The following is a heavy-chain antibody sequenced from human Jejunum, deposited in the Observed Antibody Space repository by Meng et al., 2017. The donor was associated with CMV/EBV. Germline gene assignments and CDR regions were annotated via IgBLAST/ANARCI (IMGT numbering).Heavy chain of an antibody. CDR1: ACPFTGYY. D-gene: IGHD5-18*01. CDR2: IILILGTP. V-gene: IGHV1-69*11. J-gene: IGHJ5*02. Sequence: SACPFTGYYLNWVRQAPEQGLEWMGRIILILGTPNHAQKFQGRVSITADEATSTVYMELNSLRSEDTAIYYCASDISGNSYAYDQWGQGTLVTVSS. CDR3: ASDISGNSYAYDQ.